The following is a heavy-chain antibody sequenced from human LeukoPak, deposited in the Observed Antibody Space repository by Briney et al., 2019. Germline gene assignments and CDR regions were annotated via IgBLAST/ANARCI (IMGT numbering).Heavy chain of an antibody. V-gene: IGHV3-9*03. D-gene: IGHD5-12*01. J-gene: IGHJ4*02. CDR1: GFTFDDYA. CDR3: AKGIVATIGLYFDY. CDR2: ISWNSGSI. Sequence: PGGSLRLSCAASGFTFDDYAMHWVRQAPGKGLEWVSGISWNSGSIGYADSVKSRFTISRDNAKNSLYLQMNSLRAEDMALYYCAKGIVATIGLYFDYWGQGTLVTVSS.